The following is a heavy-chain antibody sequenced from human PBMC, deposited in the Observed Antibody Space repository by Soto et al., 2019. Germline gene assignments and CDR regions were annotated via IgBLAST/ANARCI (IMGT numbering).Heavy chain of an antibody. V-gene: IGHV3-11*03. D-gene: IGHD3-10*01. J-gene: IGHJ5*02. CDR1: GFTFSDYY. CDR3: ARTNPVTRRPMVRGVGWFDP. CDR2: ISSSSSYT. Sequence: PGGSLRLSCAASGFTFSDYYMSWIRQAPGKGLEWVSYISSSSSYTNYADSVKGRFTISRDNAKNSLYLQMNSLRAEDTAVYYCARTNPVTRRPMVRGVGWFDPSGQGTLVTVSS.